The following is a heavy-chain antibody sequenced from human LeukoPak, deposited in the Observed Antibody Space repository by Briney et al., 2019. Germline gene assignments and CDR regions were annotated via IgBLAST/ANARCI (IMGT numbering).Heavy chain of an antibody. D-gene: IGHD6-13*01. V-gene: IGHV3-23*01. Sequence: PGGSLRLSCAASGFTFSSYAMSWSRQAPGKGRDGASAISGSGGSTYYADSVKGRFTISRDNSKNTLYLQMNSLRAEDTAVYYCAKDPAAWGSSPDAFDIWGQGTMVTVSS. J-gene: IGHJ3*02. CDR1: GFTFSSYA. CDR2: ISGSGGST. CDR3: AKDPAAWGSSPDAFDI.